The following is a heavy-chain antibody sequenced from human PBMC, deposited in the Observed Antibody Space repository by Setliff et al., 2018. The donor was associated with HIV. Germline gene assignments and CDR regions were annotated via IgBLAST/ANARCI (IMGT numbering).Heavy chain of an antibody. D-gene: IGHD2-15*01. V-gene: IGHV1-46*01. Sequence: ASVKVSCKASGYTFTSYYIHWVRQAPGQGLEWMGVIHPSGGSTSYAQSFQDRVTMTRDTSTSTVCMELSSLRSEDTAVYYCARVRYCSGGSCYGGEYWFDPWGQGTLVTVSS. CDR2: IHPSGGST. CDR1: GYTFTSYY. J-gene: IGHJ5*02. CDR3: ARVRYCSGGSCYGGEYWFDP.